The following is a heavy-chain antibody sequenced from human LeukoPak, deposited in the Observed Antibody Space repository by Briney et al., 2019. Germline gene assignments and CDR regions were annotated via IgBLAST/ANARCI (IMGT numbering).Heavy chain of an antibody. CDR2: INSDGSST. CDR1: GFTFSSYS. V-gene: IGHV3-74*01. Sequence: GGSLRLSCAASGFTFSSYSMNWVRQAPGKGLVWVSRINSDGSSTSYADSVKGRFTISRDNAKNTLYLQMNSLRAEDTAVYYCARAVGATNYFDYWGQGTLVTVSS. D-gene: IGHD1-26*01. J-gene: IGHJ4*02. CDR3: ARAVGATNYFDY.